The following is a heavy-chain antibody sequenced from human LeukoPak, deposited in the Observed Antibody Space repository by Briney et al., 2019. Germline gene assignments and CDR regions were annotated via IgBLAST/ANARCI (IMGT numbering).Heavy chain of an antibody. CDR3: ARDHGLSVTVSP. J-gene: IGHJ5*02. CDR2: ISGSGGST. D-gene: IGHD2-21*02. CDR1: GFTFSSYA. V-gene: IGHV3-23*01. Sequence: TGGSLRLSCAASGFTFSSYAMSWVRQAPGKGLEWVSAISGSGGSTYYADSVKGRFTISRDNSKNTLYLQMNSLRAEDTAVYYCARDHGLSVTVSPWGQGTLVTVSS.